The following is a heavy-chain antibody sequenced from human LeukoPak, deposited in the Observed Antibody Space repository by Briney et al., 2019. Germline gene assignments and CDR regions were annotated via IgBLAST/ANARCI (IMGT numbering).Heavy chain of an antibody. V-gene: IGHV3-74*01. CDR3: ARDAPGNTALDY. Sequence: RSGGSLRLSCAASGFTFVSYWMHWVRQAPGKGLVWVSRINGYGSSTDFADSVKGRFTISSDNAKNTLYLQMDSLRAEDTAVYYCARDAPGNTALDYWGQGTLVTVSS. J-gene: IGHJ4*02. CDR2: INGYGSST. CDR1: GFTFVSYW. D-gene: IGHD5-18*01.